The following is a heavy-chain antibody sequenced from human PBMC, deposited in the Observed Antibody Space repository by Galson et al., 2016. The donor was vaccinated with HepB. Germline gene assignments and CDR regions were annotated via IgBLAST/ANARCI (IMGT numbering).Heavy chain of an antibody. V-gene: IGHV1-69*02. D-gene: IGHD6-6*01. Sequence: SVKVSCKASGGTFSNYTISWVRQAPGQGLEWMGRIIPVLGIANYAQKFQGRVTISADNSTSTAYMELSSLRSEDSAVYYCARYVAPYSTSLNWYFDLWGRGTLVTVSS. CDR2: IIPVLGIA. CDR1: GGTFSNYT. CDR3: ARYVAPYSTSLNWYFDL. J-gene: IGHJ2*01.